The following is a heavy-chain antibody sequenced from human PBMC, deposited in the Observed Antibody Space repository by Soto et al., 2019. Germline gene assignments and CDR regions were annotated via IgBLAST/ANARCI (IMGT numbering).Heavy chain of an antibody. CDR3: ARRRGVLRFYYYYYYMDV. D-gene: IGHD3-3*01. J-gene: IGHJ6*03. CDR1: GYTFTSYD. CDR2: MNPNSGNT. V-gene: IGHV1-8*01. Sequence: GASVKVSCKASGYTFTSYDIYWARQSTGQGLGWMGWMNPNSGNTGYAQKFQGRVTMTRNTSISTAYMELSSLRSEDTAVYYCARRRGVLRFYYYYYYMDVWGKGTTVTVSS.